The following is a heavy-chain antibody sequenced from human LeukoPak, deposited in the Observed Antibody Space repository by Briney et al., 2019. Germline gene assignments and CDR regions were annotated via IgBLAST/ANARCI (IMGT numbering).Heavy chain of an antibody. J-gene: IGHJ4*01. D-gene: IGHD2-15*01. CDR3: ARDRDCGCGGCYPHFDY. CDR1: GFTFSSTW. CDR2: IRQDGSDK. Sequence: PWGSLRLSCAASGFTFSSTWMSWVRQAPGKALEWVANIRQDGSDKYYLDSVRGRFTISRDNAQNSLSLQMDSLRVEDTAVYFCARDRDCGCGGCYPHFDYWGQGVLVTVFS. V-gene: IGHV3-7*01.